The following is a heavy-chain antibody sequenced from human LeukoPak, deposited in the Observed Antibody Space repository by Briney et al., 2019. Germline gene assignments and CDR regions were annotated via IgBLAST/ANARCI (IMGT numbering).Heavy chain of an antibody. J-gene: IGHJ4*02. D-gene: IGHD1-26*01. CDR2: IYYSGST. Sequence: PSETLSLTCSVSGGSIRRYYWSWIRQPPGKGLEWIGDIYYSGSTNYNPSLKSRVTIAVDTSKNQFSLKLSSVTAADTAVYYCASGTYTHYYFDYWGQGTLVTVSS. CDR3: ASGTYTHYYFDY. V-gene: IGHV4-59*01. CDR1: GGSIRRYY.